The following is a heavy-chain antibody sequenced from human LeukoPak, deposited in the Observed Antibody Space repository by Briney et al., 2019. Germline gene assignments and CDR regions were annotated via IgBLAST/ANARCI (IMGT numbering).Heavy chain of an antibody. Sequence: PSETLSLTCTVSGGSISASRTWGWVRQAPGKGLEWIGNIHDDGRTASNLSLKSRVIISLDTSKNQFSLKVSSVTAADTAFYYCARVPTAAGLDFWGQGTLVTVSS. D-gene: IGHD6-25*01. CDR2: IHDDGRT. V-gene: IGHV4-39*07. CDR1: GGSISASRT. J-gene: IGHJ4*02. CDR3: ARVPTAAGLDF.